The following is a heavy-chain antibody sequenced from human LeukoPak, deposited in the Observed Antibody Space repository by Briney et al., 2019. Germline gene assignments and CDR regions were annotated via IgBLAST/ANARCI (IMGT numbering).Heavy chain of an antibody. D-gene: IGHD6-19*01. CDR1: GGSISSGGYC. CDR2: IYYSGST. CDR3: ASRPPSGYYMDV. Sequence: SQTLSLTCTVSGGSISSGGYCWSWIRQHPGKGLEWIGYIYYSGSTYYNPSLKSRVTISVDTSKNQFSLKLSSVTAADTAVYYCASRPPSGYYMDVWGKGTTVTVSS. V-gene: IGHV4-31*03. J-gene: IGHJ6*03.